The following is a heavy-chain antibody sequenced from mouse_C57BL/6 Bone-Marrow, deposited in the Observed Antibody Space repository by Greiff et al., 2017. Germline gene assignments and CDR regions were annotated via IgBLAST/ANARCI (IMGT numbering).Heavy chain of an antibody. D-gene: IGHD1-1*01. J-gene: IGHJ3*01. CDR2: ISSGGSYT. Sequence: EVKLQESGGDLVKPGGSLKLSCAASGFTFSSYGMSWVRQTPDKRLEWVATISSGGSYTYYPASVKGRFTISRDNAKNTLFLQMSSLKSEDTAMYYCARRSFYGWFAYWCQGTLVTVSA. CDR1: GFTFSSYG. CDR3: ARRSFYGWFAY. V-gene: IGHV5-6*02.